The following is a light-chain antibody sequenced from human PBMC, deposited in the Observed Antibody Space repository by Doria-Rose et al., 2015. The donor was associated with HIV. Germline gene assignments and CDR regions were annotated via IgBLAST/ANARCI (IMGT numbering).Light chain of an antibody. CDR3: QQYGTSRGT. CDR2: DAS. J-gene: IGKJ5*01. CDR1: QRVKSSY. V-gene: IGKV3-20*01. Sequence: TQSPGTLSLSPGERATLSCRASQRVKSSYLAWYQQKPGQAPRLLIYDASSSATGIPDRFSGSGSGTDFTLTISRLEPEDVAVYYCQQYGTSRGTFGQGTRLEIK.